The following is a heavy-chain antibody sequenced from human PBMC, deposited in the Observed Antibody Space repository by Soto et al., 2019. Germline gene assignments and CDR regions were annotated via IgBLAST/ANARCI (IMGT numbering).Heavy chain of an antibody. CDR2: ISGSGGST. CDR3: AKVIGDIVVVPAALRYFDY. D-gene: IGHD2-2*02. J-gene: IGHJ4*02. Sequence: GRFHRVRNAASGLTFRDYAMSWIRKTPGKGLEWVSAISGSGGSTYYADSVKGRFTISRDNSKNTLYLQMNSLRAEDTAVYYCAKVIGDIVVVPAALRYFDYWGQGTLVIVFS. CDR1: GLTFRDYA. V-gene: IGHV3-23*01.